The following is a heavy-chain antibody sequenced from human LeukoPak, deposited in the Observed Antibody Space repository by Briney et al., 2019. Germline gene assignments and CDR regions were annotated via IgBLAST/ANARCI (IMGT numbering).Heavy chain of an antibody. CDR1: GFTVSSNY. D-gene: IGHD3-10*01. Sequence: GGSLRLSCAASGFTVSSNYMSWVRPAPGKGLEWVSGIILNGGSTGYADSVKGRFTSARDNAKNSLYLQMNSLRAEDTALYYCARAGSGSYYKPFDYWGQGTLVTVSS. CDR2: IILNGGST. CDR3: ARAGSGSYYKPFDY. V-gene: IGHV3-20*04. J-gene: IGHJ4*02.